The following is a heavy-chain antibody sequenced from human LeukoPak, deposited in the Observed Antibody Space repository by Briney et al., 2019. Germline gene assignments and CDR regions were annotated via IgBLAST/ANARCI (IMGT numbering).Heavy chain of an antibody. V-gene: IGHV4-38-2*02. D-gene: IGHD6-13*01. CDR2: MYHSGST. Sequence: SETLSLTCSVSGYSISSAYYWGWIRQPPGKGLEWIGTMYHSGSTNYNPSLKSRVTISVDTSKNQFSLKLSSVTAADTAVYYCARVPAAGTGYDYWGQGTLVTVSS. J-gene: IGHJ4*02. CDR3: ARVPAAGTGYDY. CDR1: GYSISSAYY.